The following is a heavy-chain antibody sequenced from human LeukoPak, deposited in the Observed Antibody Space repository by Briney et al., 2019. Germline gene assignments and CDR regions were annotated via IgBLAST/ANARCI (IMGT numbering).Heavy chain of an antibody. Sequence: GGSLRLSCAASGFTFSSYSMNWVRQAPGKGLEWVSYISSSSSTIYYADSVKGRFTISRDNAKNSLYLQMNSLRAEDTAVYYCAREGVSDYDFWGGYSIFDYWGQGTLVTVSS. J-gene: IGHJ4*02. CDR3: AREGVSDYDFWGGYSIFDY. V-gene: IGHV3-48*01. D-gene: IGHD3-3*01. CDR1: GFTFSSYS. CDR2: ISSSSSTI.